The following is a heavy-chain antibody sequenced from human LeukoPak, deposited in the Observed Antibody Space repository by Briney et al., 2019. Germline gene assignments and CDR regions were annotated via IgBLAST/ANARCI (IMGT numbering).Heavy chain of an antibody. CDR1: GFTFSSYG. V-gene: IGHV3-30*02. J-gene: IGHJ3*02. Sequence: GGSLRLSCAASGFTFSSYGMHWVRQAPGKGLEWVAFIRYDGSNKYYAGSVKGRFTISRDNSKNTLYLQINSLRAEDTAVYYCAKDQGGTGDAFDIWGQGTMVTVSS. CDR2: IRYDGSNK. D-gene: IGHD1-14*01. CDR3: AKDQGGTGDAFDI.